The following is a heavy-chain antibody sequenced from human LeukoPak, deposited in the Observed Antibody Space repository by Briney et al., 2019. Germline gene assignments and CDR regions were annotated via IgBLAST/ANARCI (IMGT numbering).Heavy chain of an antibody. D-gene: IGHD4-17*01. J-gene: IGHJ4*02. CDR3: AKRATVIRIYPYYFDY. V-gene: IGHV3-23*01. CDR1: GFTFSSSA. CDR2: ISGSGGST. Sequence: GGSLRLSCAASGFTFSSSAMSWVRQAPGKGLEWVSAISGSGGSTYYADSVKGRFTISRDNSKNTLYLQMNSLRAEDTAVYYCAKRATVIRIYPYYFDYWGQGTLVTVSS.